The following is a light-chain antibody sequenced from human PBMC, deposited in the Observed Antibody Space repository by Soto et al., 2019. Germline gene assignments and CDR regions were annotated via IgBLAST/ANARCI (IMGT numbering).Light chain of an antibody. J-gene: IGKJ1*01. CDR3: QQHNNWPPWT. CDR2: DAS. Sequence: EILMTQSPATLSVSPGERATLSCGASQTVSRILAWYQQKPGQAPRILIYDASTRATGIPARFSGSGSGTEFTLTISSLKSEDFAVYHCQQHNNWPPWTFGHGTKVDIK. CDR1: QTVSRI. V-gene: IGKV3-15*01.